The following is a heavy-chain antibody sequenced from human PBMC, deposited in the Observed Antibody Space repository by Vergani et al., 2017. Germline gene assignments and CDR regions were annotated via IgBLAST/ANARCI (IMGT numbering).Heavy chain of an antibody. Sequence: QVQLVQSGAEVKKPGASVKVSCKASGYTFTGYYMHWVRQAPGQGLEWMGWINPNSGGTNYAQKFQGRVTMTRDTSISTAYMELSRLSSDDTAVYYCASDAIVSAAGVYYFYFGMAVWGQGTTVTVSS. CDR1: GYTFTGYY. V-gene: IGHV1-2*02. D-gene: IGHD2-2*01. CDR2: INPNSGGT. CDR3: ASDAIVSAAGVYYFYFGMAV. J-gene: IGHJ6*02.